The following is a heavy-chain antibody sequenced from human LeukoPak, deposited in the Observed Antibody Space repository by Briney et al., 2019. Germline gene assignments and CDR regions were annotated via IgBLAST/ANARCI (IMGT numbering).Heavy chain of an antibody. CDR1: GFTFSSYG. CDR2: ISYDGSNK. Sequence: GGSLRLSCAASGFTFSSYGMHWVRQAPGKGLEWVAVISYDGSNKYYADSVKGRFTISRDNSKNTLYLQMNSLRAEDTAVYYCTSSTSVYWGQGTLVTVSS. J-gene: IGHJ4*02. CDR3: TSSTSVY. V-gene: IGHV3-30*03.